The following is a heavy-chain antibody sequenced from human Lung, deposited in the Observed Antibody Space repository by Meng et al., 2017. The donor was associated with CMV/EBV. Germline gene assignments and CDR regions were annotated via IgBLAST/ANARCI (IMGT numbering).Heavy chain of an antibody. J-gene: IGHJ4*02. V-gene: IGHV3-30-3*01. CDR2: ISYDGNSQ. D-gene: IGHD1-26*01. Sequence: SCASSGFTFNTHGIHWGRQAPGKGLEWVAIISYDGNSQYYADCVTGRFTVSRDNLQMNSLRPEDTATYYCARGLVGDSVVFWGQGTLVTVSS. CDR3: ARGLVGDSVVF. CDR1: GFTFNTHG.